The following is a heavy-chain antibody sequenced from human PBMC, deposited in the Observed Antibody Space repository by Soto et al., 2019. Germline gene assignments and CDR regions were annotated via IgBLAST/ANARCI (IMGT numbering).Heavy chain of an antibody. Sequence: EVQLLESGGGLVQPGGSLRLSCAASGFSFSSYAMDWVRQAPGKGLEWVSAFSDGGANTYYTDSVKGRFTIPRDNSKNTVYLQMNSLRAEDTAIYYCAILDSSTWYTGYYFDYWGQGTLVTVSS. D-gene: IGHD6-13*01. CDR2: FSDGGANT. CDR3: AILDSSTWYTGYYFDY. J-gene: IGHJ4*02. V-gene: IGHV3-23*01. CDR1: GFSFSSYA.